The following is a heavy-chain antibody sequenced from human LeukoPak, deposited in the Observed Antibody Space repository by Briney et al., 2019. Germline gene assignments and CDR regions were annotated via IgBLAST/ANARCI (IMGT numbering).Heavy chain of an antibody. J-gene: IGHJ6*02. V-gene: IGHV4-59*01. CDR2: IYFSGST. Sequence: SETLSLTCSVSGGSIRCWYWSWLRQPPGQGLEWIGDIYFSGSTNYNPSLKSRVTILVDTSKNQFSLKVSFVTAADTAVYYCARDRSSSHHYYYGMDVWGQGTTVTVS. CDR1: GGSIRCWY. CDR3: ARDRSSSHHYYYGMDV. D-gene: IGHD6-13*01.